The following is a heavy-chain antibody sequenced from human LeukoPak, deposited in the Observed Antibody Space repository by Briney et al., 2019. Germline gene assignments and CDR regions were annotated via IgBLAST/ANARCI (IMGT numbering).Heavy chain of an antibody. V-gene: IGHV3-23*01. CDR2: ISDSGART. CDR3: ASDYFLDY. Sequence: GSLRLSCAASGFTFSSYAMTWVRQAPGKGLEWVSTISDSGARTNYADSAKGRFTISRDNSMNTLYLQMNSLRADDTAVYYCASDYFLDYWGQGTLVTVSS. J-gene: IGHJ4*02. CDR1: GFTFSSYA. D-gene: IGHD6-25*01.